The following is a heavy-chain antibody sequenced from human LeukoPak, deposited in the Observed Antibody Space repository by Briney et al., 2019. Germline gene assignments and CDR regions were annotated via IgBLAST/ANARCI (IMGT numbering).Heavy chain of an antibody. CDR2: IYYSGST. D-gene: IGHD2-2*02. J-gene: IGHJ6*02. CDR3: ARPLYGLYGMDV. V-gene: IGHV4-59*01. CDR1: GGSIRSYY. Sequence: PSETLSLTCTVSGGSIRSYYWTWIRQPPGKGLEWIGYIYYSGSTNYNPSLKSRVTISVDTSKNQSSLKLSSVTAADTAVYYCARPLYGLYGMDVWGQGTTVTVSS.